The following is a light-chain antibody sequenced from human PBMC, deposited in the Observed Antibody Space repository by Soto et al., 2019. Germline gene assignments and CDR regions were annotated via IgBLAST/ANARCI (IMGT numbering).Light chain of an antibody. CDR3: QHYHNWPPWT. CDR2: GAS. V-gene: IGKV3-15*01. J-gene: IGKJ1*01. CDR1: QSVRNN. Sequence: EIVMTQSPATLSVSPEDRATLSCRDSQSVRNNLAWYQQKPGQAPRLLIYGASTRATGIAARFSGSGSGTEFTLTINSLQSDDFAVYFCQHYHNWPPWTFGQGTKVDIK.